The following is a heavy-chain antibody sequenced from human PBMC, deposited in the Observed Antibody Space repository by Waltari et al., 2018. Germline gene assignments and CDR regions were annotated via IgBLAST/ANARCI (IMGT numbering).Heavy chain of an antibody. Sequence: QVQLVQSGAEVKKPGSSVKVSCKASGGTFSSYAISWVRQAPGQGLEWMGGIIPIFGTANYAQKFQGRVTITADESTSTAYMELSSLRSEDTAVYYCAKDVVVPAAMRLTKTTNWFDPWGQGTLVTVSS. CDR1: GGTFSSYA. D-gene: IGHD2-2*01. CDR2: IIPIFGTA. CDR3: AKDVVVPAAMRLTKTTNWFDP. V-gene: IGHV1-69*13. J-gene: IGHJ5*02.